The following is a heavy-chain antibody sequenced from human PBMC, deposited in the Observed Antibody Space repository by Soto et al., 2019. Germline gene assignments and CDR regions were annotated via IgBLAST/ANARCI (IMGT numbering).Heavy chain of an antibody. D-gene: IGHD3-9*01. CDR3: ARGRRRYFDWPPLDY. CDR2: INHSGST. CDR1: GGSFSGYY. Sequence: SETLSLTCAVYGGSFSGYYWSWIRQPPGKGLEWIGEINHSGSTNYNPSLKSRVTISVDTSKNQFSLKLSSVTAADTAVYYCARGRRRYFDWPPLDYWGQGTLVTVSS. J-gene: IGHJ4*02. V-gene: IGHV4-34*01.